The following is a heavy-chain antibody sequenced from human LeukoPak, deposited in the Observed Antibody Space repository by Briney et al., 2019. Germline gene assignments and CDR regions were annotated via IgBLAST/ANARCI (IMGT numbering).Heavy chain of an antibody. V-gene: IGHV3-23*01. CDR1: GFTFSSYA. CDR2: ISGSGGST. D-gene: IGHD2-2*01. CDR3: AKEKRSDLVVPAAFDY. J-gene: IGHJ4*02. Sequence: GGSLRLSCAASGFTFSSYAMSWVRQAPGKGLEWVSTISGSGGSTYYADSVKGRFTISRDNSKNTLYLQMNSLRAEDTAVYYCAKEKRSDLVVPAAFDYWGQGTLVTVSS.